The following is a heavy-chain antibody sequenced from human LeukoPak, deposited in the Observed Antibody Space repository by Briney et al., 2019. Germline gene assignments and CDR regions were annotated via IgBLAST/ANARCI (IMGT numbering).Heavy chain of an antibody. J-gene: IGHJ6*02. CDR2: IYHSGST. Sequence: SETLSLTCAVSGGSIRNSSFYWGWIRQPPGKGLEWIGEIYHSGSTNYNPSLKSRVTISVDKSKNQFSLKLSSVTAADTAVYYCARVSSGWPYYYYGMDVWGQGTTVTVSS. D-gene: IGHD6-19*01. V-gene: IGHV4-39*07. CDR1: GGSIRNSSFY. CDR3: ARVSSGWPYYYYGMDV.